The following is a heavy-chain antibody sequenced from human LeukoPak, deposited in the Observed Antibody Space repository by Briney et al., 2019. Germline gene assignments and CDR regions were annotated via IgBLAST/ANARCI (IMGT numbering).Heavy chain of an antibody. V-gene: IGHV3-23*01. J-gene: IGHJ4*02. CDR3: AFQVVKYYFDY. Sequence: GGSLRLSCAASGFTFSSYAMSWVRQAPGKGLEWVSAISGSGGSTYYADPVKGRFTISRDNSKNTLYLQMNSLRAEDTAVYCCAFQVVKYYFDYWGQVALVSVSS. D-gene: IGHD3-22*01. CDR2: ISGSGGST. CDR1: GFTFSSYA.